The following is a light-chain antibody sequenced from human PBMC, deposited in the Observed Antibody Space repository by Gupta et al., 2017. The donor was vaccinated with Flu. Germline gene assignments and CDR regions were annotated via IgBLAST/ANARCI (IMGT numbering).Light chain of an antibody. J-gene: IGKJ2*02. Sequence: PSSLSASVGDRVTIACPASQSISSYLNWYQQKPGKAPKLLIYSASNLQSGVPSRFSGSGSGTDFTLTISRLQPEDFATYYCQHRNYLPCTFGQGTKLDIK. V-gene: IGKV1-39*01. CDR2: SAS. CDR3: QHRNYLPCT. CDR1: QSISSY.